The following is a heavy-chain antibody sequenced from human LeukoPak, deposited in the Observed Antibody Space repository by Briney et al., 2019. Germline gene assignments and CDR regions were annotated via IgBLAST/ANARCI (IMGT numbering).Heavy chain of an antibody. CDR2: IYTSGGT. V-gene: IGHV4-4*07. CDR1: GGSISSYY. J-gene: IGHJ5*02. D-gene: IGHD6-13*01. Sequence: SETLSLTCTVSGGSISSYYWSWIRQPAGRGLEWIGRIYTSGGTNYNPSLKSRVTMSVDTSKNQFSLKLSSVTAADTAVYYCARFVGGSSWYLSGWFDPWGQGTLVTVSS. CDR3: ARFVGGSSWYLSGWFDP.